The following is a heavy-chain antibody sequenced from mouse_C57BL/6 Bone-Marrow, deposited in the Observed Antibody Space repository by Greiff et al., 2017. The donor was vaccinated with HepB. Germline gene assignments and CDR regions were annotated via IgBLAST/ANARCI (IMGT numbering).Heavy chain of an antibody. CDR3: ARRITTVVAKDYAMDY. CDR1: GYTFTSYT. J-gene: IGHJ4*01. V-gene: IGHV1-4*01. D-gene: IGHD1-1*01. Sequence: QVQLQQSGAELARPGASVKMSCKASGYTFTSYTMHWVKQRPGQGLEWIGYINLSSGYTKYNQKFKDKATLTADKSSSTAYMQLSSLTSEDSAVYYCARRITTVVAKDYAMDYWGQGTSVTVSS. CDR2: INLSSGYT.